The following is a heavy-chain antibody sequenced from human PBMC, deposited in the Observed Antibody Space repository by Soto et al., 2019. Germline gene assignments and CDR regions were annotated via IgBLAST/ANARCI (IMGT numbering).Heavy chain of an antibody. J-gene: IGHJ4*02. Sequence: QIALKESGPTLVKPTQTLTLTCTVSGFSLNTYGVGVGWIRQPPGKALEWLGLIYWDDDKRYSPSLKSRLTITKDTSKNQVVLTMTNMDPVDTDTYYCARALGSWGAYYFDYWGQGTLVTVSS. V-gene: IGHV2-5*02. D-gene: IGHD3-16*01. CDR2: IYWDDDK. CDR1: GFSLNTYGVG. CDR3: ARALGSWGAYYFDY.